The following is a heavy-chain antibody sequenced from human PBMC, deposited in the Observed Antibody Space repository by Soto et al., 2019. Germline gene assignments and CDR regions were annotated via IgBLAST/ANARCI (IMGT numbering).Heavy chain of an antibody. V-gene: IGHV4-59*08. Sequence: PSETLSLTCNVSGDSISSYYWSWIRQPPGKGLEWIGYIYYTGSTHYNPSLRSRVTISVDTSKNEFSLKLSSVTAADTAVYYCARGRGYSYGLDPWGQGSLVTVSS. CDR3: ARGRGYSYGLDP. D-gene: IGHD5-18*01. CDR1: GDSISSYY. J-gene: IGHJ5*02. CDR2: IYYTGST.